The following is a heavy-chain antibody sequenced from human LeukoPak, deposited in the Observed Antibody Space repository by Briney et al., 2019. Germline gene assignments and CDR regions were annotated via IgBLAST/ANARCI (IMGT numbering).Heavy chain of an antibody. CDR2: ISSSSSYI. D-gene: IGHD4-17*01. V-gene: IGHV3-21*01. Sequence: GGSLRLSCAASGFTFSSYSMNWVRQAPGKGLEWVSSISSSSSYIYYADSVKGRFTISRDNAKNSLYLQMNSLRAEDTAVYYCAMNYGDYVADDYWGQGTLVTVSS. J-gene: IGHJ4*02. CDR3: AMNYGDYVADDY. CDR1: GFTFSSYS.